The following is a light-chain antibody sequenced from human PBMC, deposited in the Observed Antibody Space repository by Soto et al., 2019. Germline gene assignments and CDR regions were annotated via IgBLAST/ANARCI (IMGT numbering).Light chain of an antibody. CDR3: KQYNSYWT. V-gene: IGKV1-5*03. J-gene: IGKJ1*01. CDR2: KAS. Sequence: DIQMTQSPSTLSASVGDRVTITCRASQSISSWLAWYQQKPGKAPKLLIYKASSLESGVPSRFSGSGSGTEFTLPISSLQPDDFATYYCKQYNSYWTCGQGTKVEIK. CDR1: QSISSW.